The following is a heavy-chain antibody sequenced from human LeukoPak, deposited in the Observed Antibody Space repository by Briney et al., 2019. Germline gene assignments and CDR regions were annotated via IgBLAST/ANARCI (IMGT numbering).Heavy chain of an antibody. J-gene: IGHJ4*02. CDR1: GFTFSSYA. D-gene: IGHD6-13*01. CDR2: ISGSGGST. Sequence: GGSLRLSCAASGFTFSSYAMSWVRQAPGKGLEWVSAISGSGGSTYYADSVKGRFTISRDNSKNTLYLQMSSLRAEDTAKYHCAKLGAVDGTGGLPLGYWGQGTLVTVSS. CDR3: AKLGAVDGTGGLPLGY. V-gene: IGHV3-23*01.